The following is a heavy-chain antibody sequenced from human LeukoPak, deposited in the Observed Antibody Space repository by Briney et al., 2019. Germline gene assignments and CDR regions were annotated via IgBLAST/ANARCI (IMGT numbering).Heavy chain of an antibody. D-gene: IGHD3-22*01. V-gene: IGHV3-72*01. CDR2: TRNNANSYTT. J-gene: IGHJ4*02. Sequence: GGSLRLSCAASGFTFSDHYMDWVRQAPGKGLEWVGRTRNNANSYTTEYAASVKGRFTISRDDSKKSLYLQMNSLKTEDTAVYYCARVDYYDSSGLDYWGQGTLVTVSS. CDR3: ARVDYYDSSGLDY. CDR1: GFTFSDHY.